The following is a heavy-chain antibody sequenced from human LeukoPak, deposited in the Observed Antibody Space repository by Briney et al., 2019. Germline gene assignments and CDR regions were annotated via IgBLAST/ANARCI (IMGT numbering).Heavy chain of an antibody. CDR1: GYTFTSYA. D-gene: IGHD5-18*01. CDR3: ASTDTAMVIEGAFDI. CDR2: INAGNGNT. Sequence: ASVTVSCTASGYTFTSYAMHWVRQAPGQRLEWMGWINAGNGNTKYSQKFQGRVTITADESTSTAYMELSSLRSEDTAVYYCASTDTAMVIEGAFDIWGQGTMVTVSS. V-gene: IGHV1-3*01. J-gene: IGHJ3*02.